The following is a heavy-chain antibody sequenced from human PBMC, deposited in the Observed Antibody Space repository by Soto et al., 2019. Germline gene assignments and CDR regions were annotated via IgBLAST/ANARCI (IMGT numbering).Heavy chain of an antibody. D-gene: IGHD4-17*01. Sequence: PSETLSLTCAVYGGSFSGYYWSWIRQPPGKGLEWIGEINHSGSTNHNPSLKSRVTISVDTSKNQFSLKLSSVTAADTAVYYCARGATVTTTSAVDYWGQGTLVTVSS. CDR1: GGSFSGYY. V-gene: IGHV4-34*01. CDR2: INHSGST. CDR3: ARGATVTTTSAVDY. J-gene: IGHJ4*02.